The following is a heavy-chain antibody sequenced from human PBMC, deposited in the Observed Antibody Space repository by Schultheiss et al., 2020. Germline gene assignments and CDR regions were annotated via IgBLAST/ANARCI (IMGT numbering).Heavy chain of an antibody. CDR1: GGTFSSYA. D-gene: IGHD5-24*01. V-gene: IGHV1-69*06. Sequence: KISCKASGGTFSSYAISWVRQAPGQGLEWMGGIIPIFGTANYAQKFQGRVTITADKSTSTAYMELSSLRSEDTAVYYCARAGRWLQLGYFDLWGRGTLVTVSS. CDR2: IIPIFGTA. J-gene: IGHJ2*01. CDR3: ARAGRWLQLGYFDL.